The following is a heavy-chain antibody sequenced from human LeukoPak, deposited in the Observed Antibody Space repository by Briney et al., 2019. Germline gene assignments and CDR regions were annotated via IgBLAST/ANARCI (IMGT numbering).Heavy chain of an antibody. D-gene: IGHD3-22*01. J-gene: IGHJ4*02. CDR2: ISVRSNYR. Sequence: PGGSLRLSCAASGYTFSDFSVNWVRQAPGKGLEWVSSISVRSNYRYYADSVRGRFTISRDDAGDSLFLQMNSLRAEDTAVYFCVRLRRNSDRSGYYYYYDYWGQGTLVTVSS. CDR3: VRLRRNSDRSGYYYYYDY. CDR1: GYTFSDFS. V-gene: IGHV3-21*01.